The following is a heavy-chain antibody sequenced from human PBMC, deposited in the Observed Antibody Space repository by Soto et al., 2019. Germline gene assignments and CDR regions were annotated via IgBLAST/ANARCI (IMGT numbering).Heavy chain of an antibody. J-gene: IGHJ6*02. CDR1: GFTFSNAW. V-gene: IGHV3-15*07. CDR3: TTAPLLWFGELRYYYYYGMDV. D-gene: IGHD3-10*01. Sequence: GGSLRLSCAASGFTFSNAWMNWVRQAPGKGLEWVGRIKSKTDGGTTDYAAPVKGRFTISRDDSKNTLYLQMNSLKTEDTAVYYCTTAPLLWFGELRYYYYYGMDVWGQGTTVTVSS. CDR2: IKSKTDGGTT.